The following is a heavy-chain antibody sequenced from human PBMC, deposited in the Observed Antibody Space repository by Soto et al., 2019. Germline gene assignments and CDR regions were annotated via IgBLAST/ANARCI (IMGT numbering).Heavy chain of an antibody. CDR3: ARLVGYYYDSSGYRKSDY. CDR1: GGSISSSNW. J-gene: IGHJ4*02. CDR2: IYHSGST. Sequence: SETLSLTCAVSGGSISSSNWWSWVRQPPGKGLEWIGEIYHSGSTNYNPSLKSRVTISVDKSKNHFSLKLSSVTAADTAVFYCARLVGYYYDSSGYRKSDYWGQGTLVTVSS. V-gene: IGHV4-4*02. D-gene: IGHD3-22*01.